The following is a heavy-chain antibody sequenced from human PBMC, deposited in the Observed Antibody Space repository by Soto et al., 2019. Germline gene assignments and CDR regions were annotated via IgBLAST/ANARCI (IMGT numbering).Heavy chain of an antibody. CDR1: GGSFSGYY. D-gene: IGHD3-10*01. J-gene: IGHJ4*02. V-gene: IGHV4-34*01. Sequence: QVQLQQWGAGLLKPSETLSLTCAVYGGSFSGYYWSWIRQPPGKGLEWIGEINHSGSTNYNPSLKRRVTISVDTSKNQFSLKLSSVTAADTAVYYCARAPVTMVRGVIIPYYFDYWGQGTLVTVSS. CDR3: ARAPVTMVRGVIIPYYFDY. CDR2: INHSGST.